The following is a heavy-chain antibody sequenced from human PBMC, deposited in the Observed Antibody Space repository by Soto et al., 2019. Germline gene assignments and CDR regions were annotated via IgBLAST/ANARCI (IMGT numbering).Heavy chain of an antibody. CDR2: IKNDGSRT. J-gene: IGHJ5*02. D-gene: IGHD4-17*01. Sequence: GGSLRLSCAASGITFSSYWMQWVRQAPGKGLEWVSRIKNDGSRTSYADSVKDRFTISRDNAKNTLFLQMNTLRAEDTAVYYCAREGPTVTTCVDHWGQGTLVTVSS. CDR3: AREGPTVTTCVDH. V-gene: IGHV3-74*01. CDR1: GITFSSYW.